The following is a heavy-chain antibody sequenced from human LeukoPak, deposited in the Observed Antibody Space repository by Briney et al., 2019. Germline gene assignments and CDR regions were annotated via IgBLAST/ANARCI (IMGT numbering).Heavy chain of an antibody. CDR2: IYSSGST. CDR3: ARDYDSSGYYYDNWFDP. D-gene: IGHD3-22*01. V-gene: IGHV4-59*01. CDR1: GDSISSYY. Sequence: PSETLSLTCTVSGDSISSYYWSWIRQSPGKGLEWIGYIYSSGSTNYDPSLKSRVTILVDTSKNQFSLKLSSVTAADTAVYYCARDYDSSGYYYDNWFDPWGQGTLVTVSS. J-gene: IGHJ5*02.